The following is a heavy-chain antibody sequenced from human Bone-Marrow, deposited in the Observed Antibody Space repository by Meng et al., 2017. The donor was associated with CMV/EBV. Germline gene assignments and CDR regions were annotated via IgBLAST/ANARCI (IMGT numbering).Heavy chain of an antibody. CDR3: ARGGRLGYYYGMDV. Sequence: ETLSLTCAASGFTFSIYSMNWVRQAPGKGLEWVSYISSSSSTIYYADSVKGRFTISRDNAKNSLYLQMNSLRAEDTAVYSCARGGRLGYYYGMDVWGQGTTVTVSS. CDR2: ISSSSSTI. D-gene: IGHD3-16*01. V-gene: IGHV3-48*04. CDR1: GFTFSIYS. J-gene: IGHJ6*02.